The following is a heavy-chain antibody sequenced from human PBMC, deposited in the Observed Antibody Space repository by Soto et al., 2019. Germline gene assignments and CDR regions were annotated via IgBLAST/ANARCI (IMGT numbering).Heavy chain of an antibody. J-gene: IGHJ4*02. CDR1: GYTFTTYG. CDR2: ISAHNGNT. V-gene: IGHV1-18*01. CDR3: ARGRYGDY. Sequence: QVHLVQSGAEVKKPGASVKVSCKGSGYTFTTYGITWVRQAPGQGLEWMGWISAHNGNTNYAQKLQGRVTVTRDTSTSTAYMELRSQRSDATAVYYCARGRYGDYWGQGALVTVSS. D-gene: IGHD1-1*01.